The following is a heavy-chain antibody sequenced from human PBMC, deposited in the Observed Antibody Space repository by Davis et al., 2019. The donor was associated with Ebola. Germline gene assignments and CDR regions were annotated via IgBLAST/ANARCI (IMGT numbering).Heavy chain of an antibody. CDR3: ARGLIGSHFLAY. CDR1: GGTFSSYT. CDR2: INPNRGGT. D-gene: IGHD1-26*01. J-gene: IGHJ4*02. Sequence: ASVKVSCKASGGTFSSYTIYWVRQAPGQGFEWMGWINPNRGGTHHAVSFQGRVSMTRDTSISTVYMELTRLTTDDTAVYFCARGLIGSHFLAYWGQGTLITVSS. V-gene: IGHV1-2*02.